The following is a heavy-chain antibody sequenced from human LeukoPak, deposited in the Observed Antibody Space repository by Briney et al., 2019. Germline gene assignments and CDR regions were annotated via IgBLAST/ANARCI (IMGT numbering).Heavy chain of an antibody. Sequence: SGGSLRLSCAASGFTFSSYEMNWARQAPGKGLEWVSYISSSGSIIYYADSVKGRFTISRDNAKNSLYLQMNSLRVEDTAVYYCARVHSSGWNWGQGTLVTVSS. CDR3: ARVHSSGWN. V-gene: IGHV3-48*03. CDR1: GFTFSSYE. J-gene: IGHJ4*02. CDR2: ISSSGSII. D-gene: IGHD6-19*01.